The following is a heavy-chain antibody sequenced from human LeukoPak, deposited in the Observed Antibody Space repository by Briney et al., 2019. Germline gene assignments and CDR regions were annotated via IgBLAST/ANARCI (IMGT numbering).Heavy chain of an antibody. D-gene: IGHD3-10*01. CDR2: ISYDGSNK. CDR1: GFTFSSYA. J-gene: IGHJ4*02. V-gene: IGHV3-30-3*01. CDR3: ARDYYYGSGIPPDY. Sequence: GGSLRPSCAASGFTFSSYAMHWVRQAPGKGLEWVAVISYDGSNKYYADSVKGRFTISRDNSKNTLYLQMNSLRAEDTAVYYCARDYYYGSGIPPDYWGQGTLVTVSS.